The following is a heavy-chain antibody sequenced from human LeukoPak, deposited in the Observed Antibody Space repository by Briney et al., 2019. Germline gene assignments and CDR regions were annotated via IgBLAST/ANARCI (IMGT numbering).Heavy chain of an antibody. Sequence: PSGTLSLTCAVSGGSIKSNNWWCWVRQPPGKGLEWIGEIYHSGSTNYNPSLESRVTVSVDKSKNQFSLDLSSVTAADTAVYYCARDNWNYGSSMDVWGQGTTVTVSS. CDR2: IYHSGST. J-gene: IGHJ6*02. V-gene: IGHV4-4*02. CDR1: GGSIKSNNW. D-gene: IGHD1-7*01. CDR3: ARDNWNYGSSMDV.